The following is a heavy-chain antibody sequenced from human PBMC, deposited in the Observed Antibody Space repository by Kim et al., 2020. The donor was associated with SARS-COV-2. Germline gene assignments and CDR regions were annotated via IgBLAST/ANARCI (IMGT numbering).Heavy chain of an antibody. Sequence: SETLSLTCAVSGGSISSSNWWSWVRQPPGKGLEWIGEIYHSGSTNYNPSLKSRVTISVDKSKNQFSLKLSSVTAADTAVYYCARDETDYDSSGYHQEGDAFDIWGQGTMVTVSS. CDR2: IYHSGST. D-gene: IGHD3-22*01. J-gene: IGHJ3*02. CDR1: GGSISSSNW. CDR3: ARDETDYDSSGYHQEGDAFDI. V-gene: IGHV4-4*02.